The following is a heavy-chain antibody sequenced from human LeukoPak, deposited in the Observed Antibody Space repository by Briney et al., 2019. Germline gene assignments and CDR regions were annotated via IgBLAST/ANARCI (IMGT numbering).Heavy chain of an antibody. J-gene: IGHJ5*02. V-gene: IGHV1-2*06. CDR1: GYTFTGYY. CDR3: ARSIVVVIDWFDT. CDR2: INPNSGGT. Sequence: ASVKVSCKASGYTFTGYYMHWLRQAPGQGLEWMGRINPNSGGTNYAQKFQGRVTMTRDTSISTAYMELSRLRSDDTAVYYCARSIVVVIDWFDTWGQGTLVTVSS. D-gene: IGHD2-21*01.